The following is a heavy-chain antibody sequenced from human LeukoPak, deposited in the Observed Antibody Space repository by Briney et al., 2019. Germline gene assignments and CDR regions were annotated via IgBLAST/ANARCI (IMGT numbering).Heavy chain of an antibody. Sequence: SETLSLTCTVSGGSISTYYWSWIRQPPGKGLKWIGSIYYSGSTYYNPSLKSRVTISVDTSKNQFSLKLSSVTAADTAVYYCARDTVTRYYYMDVWGKGTTVTVSS. V-gene: IGHV4-59*12. CDR2: IYYSGST. J-gene: IGHJ6*03. CDR1: GGSISTYY. CDR3: ARDTVTRYYYMDV. D-gene: IGHD4-11*01.